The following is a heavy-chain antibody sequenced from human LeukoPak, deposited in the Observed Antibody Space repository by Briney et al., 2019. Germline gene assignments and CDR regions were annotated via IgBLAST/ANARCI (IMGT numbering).Heavy chain of an antibody. D-gene: IGHD6-19*01. J-gene: IGHJ3*02. CDR1: GFTFSSYG. CDR3: AKNSQWLVIFSAFDI. V-gene: IGHV3-30*18. CDR2: ISYDGSNK. Sequence: GGSLRLSCVASGFTFSSYGMHWVRQAPGKGLEWVAVISYDGSNKYYADSVKGRFTISRDNSKNTLYLQMNSLRAEDTAVYYCAKNSQWLVIFSAFDIWGQGTMVTVSS.